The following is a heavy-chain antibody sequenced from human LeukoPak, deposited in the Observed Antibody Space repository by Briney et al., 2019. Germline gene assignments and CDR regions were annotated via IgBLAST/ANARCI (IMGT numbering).Heavy chain of an antibody. CDR3: ARDQDSSNRDEKPHNWFDP. CDR2: IIPILGEA. V-gene: IGHV1-69*04. CDR1: GGTFSSYA. D-gene: IGHD6-13*01. J-gene: IGHJ5*02. Sequence: ASVKVSCKASGGTFSSYAISWVRQAPGQGLEWMGRIIPILGEANYAQKFQGRVTITADKSTSTAYMELSSLRSEDTAVYYCARDQDSSNRDEKPHNWFDPWGQGTLVTVSS.